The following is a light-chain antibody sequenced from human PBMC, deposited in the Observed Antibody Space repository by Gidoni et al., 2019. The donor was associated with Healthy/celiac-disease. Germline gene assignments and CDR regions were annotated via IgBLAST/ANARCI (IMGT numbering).Light chain of an antibody. CDR1: QRGSSN. V-gene: IGKV3-15*01. J-gene: IGKJ1*01. CDR2: GAA. Sequence: EIVMTQSPATRSVAPGERATLSCRASQRGSSNLAWYQQKPGQSPRLLIYGAATRATGIPARFSGSGSGTEFTPTISSLQSEDFAVYYCQQYNNWPFMTFGQGTKVEIK. CDR3: QQYNNWPFMT.